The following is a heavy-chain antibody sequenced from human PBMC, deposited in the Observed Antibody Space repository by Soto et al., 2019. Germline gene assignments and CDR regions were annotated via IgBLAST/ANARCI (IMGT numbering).Heavy chain of an antibody. Sequence: QITLKESGPTLVKPTQTLTLTCTFSVFSPRTSGVGVAWIRQPPGKALACLALIYWDAGKRYSPSLKTRLNITKETSKNQVVRTLANVDPVDKATYYCAHRPAYDISTGYYPFDYWGQGSLVTVSS. D-gene: IGHD3-9*01. V-gene: IGHV2-5*02. CDR3: AHRPAYDISTGYYPFDY. J-gene: IGHJ4*02. CDR1: VFSPRTSGVG. CDR2: IYWDAGK.